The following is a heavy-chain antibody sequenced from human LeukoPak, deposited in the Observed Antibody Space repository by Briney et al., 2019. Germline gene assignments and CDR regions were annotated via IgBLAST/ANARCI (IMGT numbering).Heavy chain of an antibody. V-gene: IGHV3-15*01. J-gene: IGHJ4*02. D-gene: IGHD6-19*01. CDR2: IKSKTDGGTT. Sequence: PGGSLRLSCAASGFTVSSDYMGWVRQAPGKGLEWVGRIKSKTDGGTTDYAAPVKGRFTISRDDSKNTLYLQMNSLKTEDTAVYYCTTAPAVAALTGNDYWGQGTLVTVSS. CDR1: GFTVSSDY. CDR3: TTAPAVAALTGNDY.